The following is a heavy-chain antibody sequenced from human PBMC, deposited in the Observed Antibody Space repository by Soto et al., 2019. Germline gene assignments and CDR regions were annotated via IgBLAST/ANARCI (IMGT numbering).Heavy chain of an antibody. V-gene: IGHV4-61*01. CDR2: IYYSGST. CDR1: GGSVSSGSYY. J-gene: IGHJ6*03. CDR3: ARLKELENYYYYMDV. Sequence: PSDTLSLTCTVSGGSVSSGSYYWSWIRQPPGKGLEWIGYIYYSGSTNYNPSLKSRVTISVDTSKNQFSLKLSSVTAADTAVYYCARLKELENYYYYMDVWRKGTTVTVSS. D-gene: IGHD1-1*01.